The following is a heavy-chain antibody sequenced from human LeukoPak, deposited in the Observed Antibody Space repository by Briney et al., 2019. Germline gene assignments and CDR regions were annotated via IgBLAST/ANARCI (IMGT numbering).Heavy chain of an antibody. CDR3: AREIGVGSGSGSYQGGYYYYGMDA. CDR1: GFTFSSYA. CDR2: ISGSGGST. V-gene: IGHV3-23*01. J-gene: IGHJ6*02. Sequence: GGSLRLSCAASGFTFSSYAMSWVRQAPGKGLEWVSAISGSGGSTYYADSVKGRFTISRDNSKNTLYLQMNSLRAEDTAVYYCAREIGVGSGSGSYQGGYYYYGMDAWGQGTTVTVSS. D-gene: IGHD1-26*01.